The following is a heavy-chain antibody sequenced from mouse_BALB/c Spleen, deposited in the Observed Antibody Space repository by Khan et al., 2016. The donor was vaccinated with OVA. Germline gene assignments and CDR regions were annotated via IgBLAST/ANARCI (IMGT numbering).Heavy chain of an antibody. D-gene: IGHD2-14*01. CDR1: GYTFTSYV. CDR2: IYPFNDDT. V-gene: IGHV1S136*01. Sequence: VQLQQSGPDLVKPGASVRMSCKASGYTFTSYVMHWLRQKPGQGLEWIGYIYPFNDDTKYNEKFKGKATLTSDKSSSTAYMEVSSLTAEDSAVYYCAKNYRYDVYFDYWGQGTTLTVSS. CDR3: AKNYRYDVYFDY. J-gene: IGHJ2*01.